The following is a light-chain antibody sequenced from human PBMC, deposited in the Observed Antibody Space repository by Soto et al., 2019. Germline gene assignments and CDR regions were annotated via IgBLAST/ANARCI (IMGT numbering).Light chain of an antibody. Sequence: EIVLTQSPGTLSFSPGARATLSCRASQSVSSSYLAWYQQKHGQAPRLLIYGVSTRDTGVPDRFSGSASGTELTITISSLQSEDCEVYYCQQYNNWPRTFGQGTRLEI. CDR2: GVS. CDR3: QQYNNWPRT. CDR1: QSVSSSY. V-gene: IGKV3-15*01. J-gene: IGKJ5*01.